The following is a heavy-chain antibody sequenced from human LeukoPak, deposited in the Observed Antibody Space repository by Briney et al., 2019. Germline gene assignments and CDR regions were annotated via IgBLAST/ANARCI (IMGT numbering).Heavy chain of an antibody. V-gene: IGHV4-34*01. CDR1: GGSFSGYY. CDR2: INHSGST. J-gene: IGHJ5*02. D-gene: IGHD4-17*01. Sequence: PSETLSLTCAVYGGSFSGYYWSWIRQPPGKGLGWIGEINHSGSTNYNPSLKSRVTISVDTSKNQFSLKLSSVTAADPAVYYCARGVPRERRVTTRWSMYNWFDPWGQGTLVTVSS. CDR3: ARGVPRERRVTTRWSMYNWFDP.